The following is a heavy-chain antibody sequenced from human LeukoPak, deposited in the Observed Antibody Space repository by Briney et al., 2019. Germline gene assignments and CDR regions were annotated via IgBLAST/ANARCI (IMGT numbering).Heavy chain of an antibody. V-gene: IGHV3-23*01. D-gene: IGHD3-22*01. Sequence: GGSLRLSCAASGFTFSSYAMSWVRQAPGKGLEWVSAISGSGGSTYYADSVKGRFAISRDNSKNTLYLQMNSLRAEDTAVYYWAKESYYYDSSGYSYYFDYWGQGTLVTVSS. CDR1: GFTFSSYA. CDR2: ISGSGGST. J-gene: IGHJ4*02. CDR3: AKESYYYDSSGYSYYFDY.